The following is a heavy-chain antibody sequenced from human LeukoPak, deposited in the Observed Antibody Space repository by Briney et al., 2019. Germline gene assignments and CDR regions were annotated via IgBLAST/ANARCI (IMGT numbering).Heavy chain of an antibody. Sequence: GGSLRLSCAASGFTFSDYYMSWIRQAPGKGLEWVSYISSSSSYTNYADSVKGRFTISRDNAKNSLYLQMNSLRAEDTAVYYCARDLGSGWFHDYYYYGMDVWGQGTTVTVSS. V-gene: IGHV3-11*05. CDR3: ARDLGSGWFHDYYYYGMDV. J-gene: IGHJ6*02. CDR2: ISSSSSYT. CDR1: GFTFSDYY. D-gene: IGHD6-19*01.